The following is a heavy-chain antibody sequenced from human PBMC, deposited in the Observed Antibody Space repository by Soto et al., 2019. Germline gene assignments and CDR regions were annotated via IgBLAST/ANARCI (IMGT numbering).Heavy chain of an antibody. Sequence: SETLSLTCTVSGGSISSGGYYWSWIRQHPGKGLEWIGYIYYSGSTYYNPSLKSRVTISVDASKNQFSLKLSSVTAADTAVYYCARVTRNLRITIFGVVIGSCFDPWGQGTLVTVSS. CDR2: IYYSGST. V-gene: IGHV4-31*03. D-gene: IGHD3-3*01. CDR3: ARVTRNLRITIFGVVIGSCFDP. J-gene: IGHJ5*02. CDR1: GGSISSGGYY.